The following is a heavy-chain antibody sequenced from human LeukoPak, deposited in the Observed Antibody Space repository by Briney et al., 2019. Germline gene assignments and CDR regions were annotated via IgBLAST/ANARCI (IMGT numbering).Heavy chain of an antibody. J-gene: IGHJ4*02. D-gene: IGHD3-10*01. CDR2: ISGTGVTA. CDR3: AKDQRFGDLDDY. Sequence: GGSLRLSCAVSGFIFNNYAMSWVRQAPGKGLEWVSSISGTGVTAYYADSVKGRFAISRDNSENTLYLQMSSLRAEDTALYYCAKDQRFGDLDDYRGQGTLVTVSS. CDR1: GFIFNNYA. V-gene: IGHV3-23*01.